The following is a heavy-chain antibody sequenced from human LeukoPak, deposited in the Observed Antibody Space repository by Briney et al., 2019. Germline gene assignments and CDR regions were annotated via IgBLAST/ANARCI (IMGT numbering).Heavy chain of an antibody. CDR3: ASPSGIQLWSPSYFDY. J-gene: IGHJ4*02. CDR1: GFTFSSYS. V-gene: IGHV3-23*01. Sequence: GGSLRLSCAASGFTFSSYSMSWVRQAPGKGLEWVSAISGSGGSTYYADSVKGRFTISRDNSKNTLYLQMNSLRAEDTAVYYCASPSGIQLWSPSYFDYWGQGTLVTVSS. D-gene: IGHD5-18*01. CDR2: ISGSGGST.